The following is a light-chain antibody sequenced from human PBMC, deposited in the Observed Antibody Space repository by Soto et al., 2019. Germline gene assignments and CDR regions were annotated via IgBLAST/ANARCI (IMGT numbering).Light chain of an antibody. J-gene: IGLJ1*01. CDR2: EVN. CDR1: SSDVGGYNY. CDR3: SSYAGSSNV. V-gene: IGLV2-8*01. Sequence: QSALTQPPSASGSPGRSVAISCTGTSSDVGGYNYVSWYQQHPGKAPKLMIYEVNKRPSGVPDRFSGSKSGNTPSLTVSGLQAEDEADYYCSSYAGSSNVFGTGTKLTVL.